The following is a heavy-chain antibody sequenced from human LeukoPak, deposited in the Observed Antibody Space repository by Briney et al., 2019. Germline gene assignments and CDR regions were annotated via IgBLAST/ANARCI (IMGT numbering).Heavy chain of an antibody. Sequence: GASVKVSCKASGGTFSSYAISWVRQAPGQGLEWMGRIIPILGIANYAQKFQGRVTITADKSTSTAYMELSSLRSEDTAVYYCARAITYGDYKLVGYWGQGTLVTVSS. J-gene: IGHJ4*02. CDR3: ARAITYGDYKLVGY. V-gene: IGHV1-69*04. CDR1: GGTFSSYA. CDR2: IIPILGIA. D-gene: IGHD4-17*01.